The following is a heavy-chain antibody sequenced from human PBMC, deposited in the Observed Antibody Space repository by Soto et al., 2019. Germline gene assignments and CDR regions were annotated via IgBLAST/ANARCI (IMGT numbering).Heavy chain of an antibody. CDR1: GFTFSSYG. CDR2: IWYDGSNK. J-gene: IGHJ4*02. V-gene: IGHV3-33*01. CDR3: AREVGDCSSTSCHSFFDY. Sequence: QPGGSLRLSCAASGFTFSSYGMHWVRQAPGKGLEWVAVIWYDGSNKYYADSVKGRFTISRDNSKNTLYLQMNSLRVEDTAVYYCAREVGDCSSTSCHSFFDYWGQGTLVTVSS. D-gene: IGHD2-2*01.